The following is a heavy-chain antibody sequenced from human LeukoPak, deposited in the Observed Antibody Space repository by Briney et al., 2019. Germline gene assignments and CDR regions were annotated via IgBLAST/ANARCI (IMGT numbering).Heavy chain of an antibody. CDR2: ISSSSSTI. V-gene: IGHV3-48*04. D-gene: IGHD1-26*01. CDR1: GFTFSSYS. Sequence: GGSLRLSCAASGFTFSSYSMNWVRQAPGKGLEWVSYISSSSSTIYYADSVKGRFTIPRDNAKNSLYLQMNSLRAEDTAVYYCARSYSGSYGVAFDIWGQGTMVTVSS. J-gene: IGHJ3*02. CDR3: ARSYSGSYGVAFDI.